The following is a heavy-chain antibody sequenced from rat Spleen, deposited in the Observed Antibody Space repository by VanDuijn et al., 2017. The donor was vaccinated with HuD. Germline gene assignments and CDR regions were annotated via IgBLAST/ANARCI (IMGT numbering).Heavy chain of an antibody. V-gene: IGHV2-1*01. Sequence: VQLQESGPGLVQPSQTLSLTCTVSGFSLSSKSVSWVRQPPGKGLEWMGAIWSGGSTDYTSALKSRLSISRDTSKSQVFLKMNSLQTEDTAIYFCTRSRELGYFDYWGQGVMVTVSS. CDR3: TRSRELGYFDY. CDR1: GFSLSSKS. J-gene: IGHJ2*01. CDR2: IWSGGST.